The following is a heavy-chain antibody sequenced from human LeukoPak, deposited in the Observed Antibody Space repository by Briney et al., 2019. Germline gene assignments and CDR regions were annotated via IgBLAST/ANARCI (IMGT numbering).Heavy chain of an antibody. CDR1: GFTFSRKG. D-gene: IGHD3-10*02. CDR2: MSGSGDRT. V-gene: IGHV3-23*01. CDR3: AELGITMIGGV. J-gene: IGHJ6*04. Sequence: PGGSLRLSCTASGFTFSRKGMSWVRQAPGKGLEWVSGMSGSGDRTYYADSVKGRFTISRDNAKNSLYLQMNSLRAEDTAVYYCAELGITMIGGVWGKGTTVTISS.